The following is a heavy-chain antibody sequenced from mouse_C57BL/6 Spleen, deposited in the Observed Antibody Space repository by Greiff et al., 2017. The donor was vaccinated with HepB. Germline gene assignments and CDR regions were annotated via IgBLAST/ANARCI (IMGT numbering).Heavy chain of an antibody. CDR2: IYPRSGNT. D-gene: IGHD1-1*01. CDR3: ARGATVDHYYAMDY. CDR1: GYTFTSYG. Sequence: VQLKQSGAELARPGASVKLSCKASGYTFTSYGISWVKQRTGQGLEWIGEIYPRSGNTYYNEKFKGKATLTADKSSSTAYMELRSLTSEDSAVYFCARGATVDHYYAMDYWGQGTSVTVSS. J-gene: IGHJ4*01. V-gene: IGHV1-81*01.